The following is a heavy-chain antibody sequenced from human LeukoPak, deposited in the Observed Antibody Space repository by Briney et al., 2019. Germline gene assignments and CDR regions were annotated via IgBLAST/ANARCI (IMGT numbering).Heavy chain of an antibody. D-gene: IGHD3-22*01. V-gene: IGHV4-4*02. CDR2: IYHSGST. CDR3: ARAQYYYDSSGYYGLYYYYYMDV. CDR1: GGSISSSNW. J-gene: IGHJ6*03. Sequence: SGTLSLTCAVSGGSISSSNWWSWIRQPPGKGLEWIGEIYHSGSTNYNPSLKSRVTISVDKSKTQFSLKLSSVTAADTAVYYCARAQYYYDSSGYYGLYYYYYMDVWGKGTTVTVSS.